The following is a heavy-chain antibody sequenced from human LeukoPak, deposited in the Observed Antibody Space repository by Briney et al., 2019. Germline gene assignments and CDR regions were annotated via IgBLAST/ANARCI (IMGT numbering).Heavy chain of an antibody. Sequence: PGGSLRLSCGASGFTFSDYYMSWIRQAPGKGLEGVSYISSSGSTIYYADSVKGRFTISRDNAKHSLYLQMNSLRAEDTAVYYCAREAPFGVVIIEGGQGTRVTVSS. D-gene: IGHD3-3*01. J-gene: IGHJ4*02. CDR3: AREAPFGVVIIE. V-gene: IGHV3-11*01. CDR2: ISSSGSTI. CDR1: GFTFSDYY.